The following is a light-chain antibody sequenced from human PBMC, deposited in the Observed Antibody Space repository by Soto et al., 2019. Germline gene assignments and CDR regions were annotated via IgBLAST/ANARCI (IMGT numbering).Light chain of an antibody. V-gene: IGKV3-15*01. CDR1: QSISSN. Sequence: EIVMTQSPATLSVSPGERATLSCRASQSISSNVAWYQQKPGQAPRLLIYGASTRATGIPARFSGSGSGTEFTLTMSSLQSEDFAVYYCQHYNNWPPWTFGQGTKVEIK. CDR2: GAS. J-gene: IGKJ1*01. CDR3: QHYNNWPPWT.